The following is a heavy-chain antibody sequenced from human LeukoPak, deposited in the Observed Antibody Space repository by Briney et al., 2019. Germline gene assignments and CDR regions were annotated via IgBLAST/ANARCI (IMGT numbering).Heavy chain of an antibody. CDR3: ANPYGGGNAFDY. Sequence: GGSLRLSCAASGFSFNTYAMTWVRQAPGKGLEWLSTVSSSGSSTYYADSVKGRFSISRDNSKNTLYLQMNSLRADDTAVYYCANPYGGGNAFDYWGQGTLVTVSS. V-gene: IGHV3-23*01. CDR1: GFSFNTYA. CDR2: VSSSGSST. J-gene: IGHJ4*02. D-gene: IGHD4-17*01.